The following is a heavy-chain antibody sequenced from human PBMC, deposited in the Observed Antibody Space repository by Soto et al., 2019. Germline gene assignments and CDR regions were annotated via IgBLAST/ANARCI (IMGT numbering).Heavy chain of an antibody. CDR3: ARGIDGYNPFYYYGMDV. CDR2: MNTNSGNT. D-gene: IGHD5-12*01. J-gene: IGHJ6*02. CDR1: GYTFTSYD. Sequence: QVQLVQSGAEVKKPGASVKFSCKASGYTFTSYDINWVRQATGQGREWMGWMNTNSGNTGYAQKFQGRVTMTRNTSISTAYMELSSLRSEDTAVYYCARGIDGYNPFYYYGMDVWGQGNTVTVSS. V-gene: IGHV1-8*01.